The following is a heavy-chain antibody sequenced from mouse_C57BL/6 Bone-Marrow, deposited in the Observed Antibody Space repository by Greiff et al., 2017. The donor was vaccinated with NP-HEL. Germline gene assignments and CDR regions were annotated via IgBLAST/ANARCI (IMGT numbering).Heavy chain of an antibody. V-gene: IGHV1-55*01. CDR2: IYPGSGST. CDR1: GYTFTSYW. CDR3: ARSRRYGSSLYFDY. J-gene: IGHJ2*01. D-gene: IGHD1-1*01. Sequence: QVQLQQPGAELVKPGASVKMSCKASGYTFTSYWITWVKQRPGQGLEWIGDIYPGSGSTNYNEKFKSKATLTVDPSSSTAYMQLSSLTSEDSAVYYCARSRRYGSSLYFDYWGQGTTLTVFS.